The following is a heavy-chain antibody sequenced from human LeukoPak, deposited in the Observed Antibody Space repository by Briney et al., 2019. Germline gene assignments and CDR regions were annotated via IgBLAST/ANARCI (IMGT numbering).Heavy chain of an antibody. Sequence: PGGSLRLSCAASGFTFSSYGMHWVRQAPGKGLEWVAVIWYDGSNKYYADSVKGRFTIPRDNSKNTLYLQMNSLRAEDTAVYYCARDSPASEGGSITYWGQGTLVTVSS. CDR3: ARDSPASEGGSITY. V-gene: IGHV3-33*01. D-gene: IGHD5-12*01. CDR1: GFTFSSYG. CDR2: IWYDGSNK. J-gene: IGHJ4*02.